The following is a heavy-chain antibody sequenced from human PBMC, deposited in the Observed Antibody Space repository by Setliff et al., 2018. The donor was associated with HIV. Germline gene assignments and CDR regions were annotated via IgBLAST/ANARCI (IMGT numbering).Heavy chain of an antibody. J-gene: IGHJ6*03. CDR2: VYNSGIT. CDR1: GGSVSSPGYY. Sequence: KTSETLSLTCTVSGGSVSSPGYYWGWIRQPPGKGLEWIGSVYNSGITFKNPSLKSRVTISVDRSGNQFSLKLSSVTAADTAVYYCNIYYYYYMDVWGKGTTVTV. CDR3: NIYYYYYMDV. V-gene: IGHV4-39*07.